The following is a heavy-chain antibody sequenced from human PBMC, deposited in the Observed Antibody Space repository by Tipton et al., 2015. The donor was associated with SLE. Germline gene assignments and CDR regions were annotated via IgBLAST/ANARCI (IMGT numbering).Heavy chain of an antibody. CDR1: GGSISSSSYY. Sequence: TLSLTCTVSGGSISSSSYYWGWIRQPPGKGLEWIGSIYYSGCTYYNPSLKSRVTISVDTSKNQFSLELSSVTAADTAVYYCATGQPADYCYYGMDVWGQGTTGTVSS. CDR2: IYYSGCT. V-gene: IGHV4-39*07. D-gene: IGHD1-14*01. J-gene: IGHJ6*02. CDR3: ATGQPADYCYYGMDV.